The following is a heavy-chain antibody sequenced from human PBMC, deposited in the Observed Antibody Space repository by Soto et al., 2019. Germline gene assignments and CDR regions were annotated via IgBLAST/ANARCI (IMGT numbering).Heavy chain of an antibody. V-gene: IGHV4-30-2*01. Sequence: PSETLSLTCAVSGGSISSGGYSWSWIRQPPGKGLEWIGYIYHSGSTYYNPSLKSRVTISVDRSKNQFSLKLSSVTAADTAVYYCARVYGPGYYDVPYFDYWGQGTLVTVSS. J-gene: IGHJ4*02. D-gene: IGHD3-22*01. CDR1: GGSISSGGYS. CDR2: IYHSGST. CDR3: ARVYGPGYYDVPYFDY.